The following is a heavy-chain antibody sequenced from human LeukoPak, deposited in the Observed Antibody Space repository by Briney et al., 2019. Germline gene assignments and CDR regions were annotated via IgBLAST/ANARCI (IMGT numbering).Heavy chain of an antibody. D-gene: IGHD3-3*01. CDR1: GYTFTSYG. J-gene: IGHJ5*02. V-gene: IGHV1-18*01. CDR3: ARGRYDFWSGYYTLDWFDP. CDR2: ISAYNGNT. Sequence: ASVKVSCKASGYTFTSYGISWVRQAPGQGLEWMGWISAYNGNTNYAQKFQGRVTVTRSTSISTAYMELSSLRSEDTAVYYCARGRYDFWSGYYTLDWFDPWGQGTLVTVSS.